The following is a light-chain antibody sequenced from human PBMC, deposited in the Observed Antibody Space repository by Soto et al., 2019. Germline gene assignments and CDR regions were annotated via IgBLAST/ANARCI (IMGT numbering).Light chain of an antibody. V-gene: IGKV3-20*01. CDR3: QQYGSSPPYT. Sequence: EIVLTQSPGILSLSPGERATLSCRASQSVSSSYLAWYQQKPGQAPRLLIYGASNRATGIPDRFSARGSGTDFTLTISRLEPEDFAVYYCQQYGSSPPYTFGQGTKLDI. J-gene: IGKJ2*01. CDR1: QSVSSSY. CDR2: GAS.